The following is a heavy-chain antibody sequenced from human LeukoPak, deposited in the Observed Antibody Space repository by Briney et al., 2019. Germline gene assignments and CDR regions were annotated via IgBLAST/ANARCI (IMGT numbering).Heavy chain of an antibody. Sequence: GGSLRLSCAASGFTFSSYWMHWVRQAPGKGLVWVSRINSDGSSTSYADSVKGRFTISRDNSKNTLYLQMNSLRAEDTAVYYCANIDGGWHGPLAPPPSSNYWGQGTLVTVSS. V-gene: IGHV3-74*01. D-gene: IGHD6-19*01. J-gene: IGHJ4*02. CDR3: ANIDGGWHGPLAPPPSSNY. CDR1: GFTFSSYW. CDR2: INSDGSST.